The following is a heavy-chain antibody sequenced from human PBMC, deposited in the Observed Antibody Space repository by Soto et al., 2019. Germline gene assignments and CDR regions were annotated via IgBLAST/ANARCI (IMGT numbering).Heavy chain of an antibody. CDR3: ARHPGTPDTPTV. D-gene: IGHD5-18*01. CDR2: ISAYNGNT. Sequence: ASVKGSCKASGYTFTSYGISWVRQAPGQGLEWMGWISAYNGNTNYAQKLQGRVTMTTDTSTSTAYMELRSLRSDDTAVYFCARHPGTPDTPTVRGQRTLVTVSS. J-gene: IGHJ1*01. V-gene: IGHV1-18*01. CDR1: GYTFTSYG.